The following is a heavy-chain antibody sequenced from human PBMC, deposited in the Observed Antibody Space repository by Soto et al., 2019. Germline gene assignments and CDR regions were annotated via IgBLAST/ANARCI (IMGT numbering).Heavy chain of an antibody. CDR3: ARRGYYDFWSGYYTLSYFDY. J-gene: IGHJ4*02. V-gene: IGHV4-39*01. D-gene: IGHD3-3*01. Sequence: SETLSLTCTVSGGSISSSSDYWGWIRQPPGKGLEWIGSIYYSGSTYYNPSLKSRVTISVDTSKNQFSLKLSSVTAADTAVYYCARRGYYDFWSGYYTLSYFDYWGQGTLVTVSS. CDR1: GGSISSSSDY. CDR2: IYYSGST.